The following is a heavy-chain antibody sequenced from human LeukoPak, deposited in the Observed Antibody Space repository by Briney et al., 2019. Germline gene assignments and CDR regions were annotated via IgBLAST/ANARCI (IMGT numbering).Heavy chain of an antibody. Sequence: GESLKISCKGSGYSFTSYWIGWVRQLPGKGLEWMGIIYPGDSDTRYSPSFQGQVTISADKSISTAYLQWSSLKASDTAMYYCARAPSTVTNPYYFDYWGQGTLVTVSS. CDR1: GYSFTSYW. CDR3: ARAPSTVTNPYYFDY. J-gene: IGHJ4*02. CDR2: IYPGDSDT. V-gene: IGHV5-51*01. D-gene: IGHD4-17*01.